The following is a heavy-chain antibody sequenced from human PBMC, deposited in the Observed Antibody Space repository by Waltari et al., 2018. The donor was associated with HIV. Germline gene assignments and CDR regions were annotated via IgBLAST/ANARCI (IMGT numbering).Heavy chain of an antibody. D-gene: IGHD6-19*01. CDR1: GGSFSGYY. Sequence: QVHLEQWGTGLLRPSETLSLTCAVYGGSFSGYYWGWVRQSPGRGLEWIGEVNHVGRTNYSPSLKGRVTVSVDTSKNQFSLTMRSVTAADTAVYYCARDSAPGLAVDDDDGEFFYYGLDVWGQGTTVTVSS. J-gene: IGHJ6*01. CDR2: VNHVGRT. CDR3: ARDSAPGLAVDDDDGEFFYYGLDV. V-gene: IGHV4-34*01.